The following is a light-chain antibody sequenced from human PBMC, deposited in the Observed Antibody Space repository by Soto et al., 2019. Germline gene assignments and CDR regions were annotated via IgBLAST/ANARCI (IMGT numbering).Light chain of an antibody. J-gene: IGLJ1*01. CDR2: DVS. CDR1: SSDVGGYNY. CDR3: GSYRGSSPRDV. Sequence: QSALTQPASVSGSPGQSITISCTGTSSDVGGYNYVSWYQHHPGKAPKVMIYDVSDRPSGVSNRFSGSKSGNTASLTISGLQAEDEADYYCGSYRGSSPRDVFGTGTKVTVL. V-gene: IGLV2-14*03.